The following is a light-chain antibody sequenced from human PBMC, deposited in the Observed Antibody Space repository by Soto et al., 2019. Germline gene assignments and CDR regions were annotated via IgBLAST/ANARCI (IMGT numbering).Light chain of an antibody. Sequence: DIQMTQSPSTLSASVGDRVTITCRASQSIDNWLAWYQQKPGKAPKLLIYKTSSLGSGVPSRFSGSASGTEFTLTMSSLQPDDFATYYYQQYYTMYTFGRGTKLEIK. V-gene: IGKV1-5*03. CDR3: QQYYTMYT. J-gene: IGKJ2*01. CDR1: QSIDNW. CDR2: KTS.